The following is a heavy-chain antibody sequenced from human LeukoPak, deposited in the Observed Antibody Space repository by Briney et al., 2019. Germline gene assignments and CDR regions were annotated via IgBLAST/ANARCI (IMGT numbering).Heavy chain of an antibody. Sequence: LSLTCTVSGDSISSSPYYWGWIRQSPGKGLEWVTIISYDGSNRYYADYVKGRFTISRDNSKNTLYLQMNSLRGEDTAVYYCARNFRDGYNNSFDYWGQGTLVTVSS. CDR1: GDSISSSP. CDR3: ARNFRDGYNNSFDY. V-gene: IGHV3-30*04. J-gene: IGHJ4*02. D-gene: IGHD5-24*01. CDR2: ISYDGSNR.